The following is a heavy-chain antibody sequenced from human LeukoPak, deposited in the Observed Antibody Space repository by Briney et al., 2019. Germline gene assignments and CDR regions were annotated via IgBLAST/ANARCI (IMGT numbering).Heavy chain of an antibody. J-gene: IGHJ5*02. V-gene: IGHV4-4*07. Sequence: SETLSLTCTVSGGSMIDYYWSFVRQSAGKGLEWMGRIHTSGTTFFNPSLKGRITMSVDTSQNQFSLRPSSVTAADTAVYFCARGDYYDGGGRNWFDPWGQGTLVTVSS. D-gene: IGHD3-16*01. CDR3: ARGDYYDGGGRNWFDP. CDR2: IHTSGTT. CDR1: GGSMIDYY.